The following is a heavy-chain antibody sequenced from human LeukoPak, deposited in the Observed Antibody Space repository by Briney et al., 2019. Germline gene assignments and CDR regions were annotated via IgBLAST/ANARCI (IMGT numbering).Heavy chain of an antibody. D-gene: IGHD3-3*01. CDR2: IYYSGST. CDR3: ARVPLRFLEPFDY. V-gene: IGHV4-39*01. Sequence: SETLSLTCTVSGASISTATYYWGWIRQSPGKGLEWIAKIYYSGSTYYNPSPMSRVTISIDMSKNQFSLKLGSVTAADTAVYYCARVPLRFLEPFDYWGQGTLVTVSS. J-gene: IGHJ4*02. CDR1: GASISTATYY.